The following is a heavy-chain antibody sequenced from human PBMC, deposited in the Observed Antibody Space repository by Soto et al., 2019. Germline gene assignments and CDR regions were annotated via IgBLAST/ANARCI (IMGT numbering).Heavy chain of an antibody. D-gene: IGHD3-16*01. J-gene: IGHJ4*02. Sequence: QAQLVESGGSVVQPGRSLRLSCAASGFTFNNYGIHWVRQAPGKGLEWVAAISNDGSADYYADSVKGRFTISRDNPKNTVSLQMNNLKSEDTAVYSCANQERGSYFGYWGQGTLVTVSS. CDR3: ANQERGSYFGY. CDR1: GFTFNNYG. CDR2: ISNDGSAD. V-gene: IGHV3-30*18.